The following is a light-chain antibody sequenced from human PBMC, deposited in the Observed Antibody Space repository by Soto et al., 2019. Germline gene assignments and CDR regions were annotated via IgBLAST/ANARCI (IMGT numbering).Light chain of an antibody. Sequence: QLVLTQPPSASGTPGQRVTISCSGSSSNIGSKTVNWYQRLPGAAPKLLIYYNNQRPSGVPDRFSGSKSGTSASLAIGGLQSDDEADYYCAAWDASLNGVVFGGGTQLTVL. CDR1: SSNIGSKT. CDR3: AAWDASLNGVV. J-gene: IGLJ2*01. V-gene: IGLV1-44*01. CDR2: YNN.